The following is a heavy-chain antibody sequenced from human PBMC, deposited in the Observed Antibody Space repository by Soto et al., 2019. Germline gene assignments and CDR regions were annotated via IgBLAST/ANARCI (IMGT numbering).Heavy chain of an antibody. D-gene: IGHD2-2*01. Sequence: QVQLVQSGAEVKKPGSSVKVSCKASGGTFSSYAISWVRQAPGQGLEWMGGIIPIFGTANYAQKFQGRVTITADESTSTAYMELSSLRSEDTAVYYCARDQGEYCSSTSCPSSYYYYGMDVWDQGTTVTVSS. CDR3: ARDQGEYCSSTSCPSSYYYYGMDV. CDR2: IIPIFGTA. CDR1: GGTFSSYA. J-gene: IGHJ6*02. V-gene: IGHV1-69*01.